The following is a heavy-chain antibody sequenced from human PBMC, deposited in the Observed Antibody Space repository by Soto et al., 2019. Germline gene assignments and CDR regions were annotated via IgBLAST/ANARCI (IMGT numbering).Heavy chain of an antibody. CDR3: ARGPYYGSGSYSDY. Sequence: ASVKVSCKASGGTFISYAISWVRQAPGQGLEWMGGIIPIFGTANYAQKFQGRVTVTGDESTSTAYMELSSLRSEDTAVYYCARGPYYGSGSYSDYWGQGTLVTVSS. CDR1: GGTFISYA. D-gene: IGHD3-10*01. J-gene: IGHJ4*02. CDR2: IIPIFGTA. V-gene: IGHV1-69*13.